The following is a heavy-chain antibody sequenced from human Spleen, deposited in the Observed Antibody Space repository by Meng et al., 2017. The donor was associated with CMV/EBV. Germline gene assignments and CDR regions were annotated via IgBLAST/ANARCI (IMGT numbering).Heavy chain of an antibody. CDR1: GGTLCRYV. J-gene: IGHJ2*01. D-gene: IGHD4-17*01. CDR2: IIPIFGTA. CDR3: AREVDDYGDGWYFDL. V-gene: IGHV1-69*01. Sequence: LLLWWCGVEVMKPGYSGMVSCIASGGTLCRYVISWVRQAAGQGVEGMVGIIPIFGTAIHAKKFQGRVTITADESTSTAYMELSSLRSEDTAVYYCAREVDDYGDGWYFDLWGRGTLVTVSS.